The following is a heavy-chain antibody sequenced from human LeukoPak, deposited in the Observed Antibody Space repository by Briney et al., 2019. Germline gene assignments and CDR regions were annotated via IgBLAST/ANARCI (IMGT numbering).Heavy chain of an antibody. CDR3: ARGAVATISEMDY. J-gene: IGHJ4*02. D-gene: IGHD5-24*01. V-gene: IGHV1-69*05. Sequence: SVKVSCKASGGTFSSYAISWVRQAPGQGLEWMGRIIPIFGTANYAQKFQGRVTITTDESTSTAYMELSSLRSEYTAVYYCARGAVATISEMDYWGQGTLVTVSS. CDR2: IIPIFGTA. CDR1: GGTFSSYA.